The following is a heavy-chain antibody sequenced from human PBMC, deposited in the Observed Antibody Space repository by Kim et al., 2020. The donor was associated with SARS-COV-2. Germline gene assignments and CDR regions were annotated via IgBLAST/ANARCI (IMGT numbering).Heavy chain of an antibody. Sequence: GGSLRLSCAASGFTFSSYAMSWVRQAPGKGLEWVSAISGSGGSTYYAASVKGRFTISRDNSKNTLYLQMNSLRAEDTAVYYCAKAIMTGTSYYYYGMDVWGQGTTVTVSS. J-gene: IGHJ6*02. CDR3: AKAIMTGTSYYYYGMDV. CDR2: ISGSGGST. D-gene: IGHD1-1*01. V-gene: IGHV3-23*01. CDR1: GFTFSSYA.